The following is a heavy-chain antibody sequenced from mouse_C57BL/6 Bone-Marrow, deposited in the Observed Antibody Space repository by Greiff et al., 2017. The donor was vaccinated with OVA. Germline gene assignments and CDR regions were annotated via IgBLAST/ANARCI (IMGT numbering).Heavy chain of an antibody. V-gene: IGHV2-2*01. J-gene: IGHJ3*01. Sequence: QVQLQQSGPGLVQPSQSLSITCTVSGFSLTSYGVHWVRQSPGKGLEWLGVIWSGGSTDYNAAFISRLSISKDNSKSQVFFKMNSLQADDTAIYYCARIGTGRVYWGQGTLVTVSA. CDR3: ARIGTGRVY. D-gene: IGHD4-1*01. CDR2: IWSGGST. CDR1: GFSLTSYG.